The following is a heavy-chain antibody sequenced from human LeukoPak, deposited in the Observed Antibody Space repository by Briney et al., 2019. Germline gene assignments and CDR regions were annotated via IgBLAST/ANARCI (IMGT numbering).Heavy chain of an antibody. Sequence: SETLSLTCTVSGGSISSSSYYWGWIRQPPGKGLEWIGSIYYSGSTYYNPSLKSRVTIPVDTSKNQFSLKLSSVTAADTAVYYCARTMVRGVIRVNNWFDPWGQGTLVTVSS. CDR2: IYYSGST. D-gene: IGHD3-10*01. CDR1: GGSISSSSYY. V-gene: IGHV4-39*07. J-gene: IGHJ5*02. CDR3: ARTMVRGVIRVNNWFDP.